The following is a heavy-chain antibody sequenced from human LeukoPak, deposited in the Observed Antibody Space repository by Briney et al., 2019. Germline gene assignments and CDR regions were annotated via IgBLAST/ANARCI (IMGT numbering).Heavy chain of an antibody. CDR3: AKDIRGSTGLGSMDV. D-gene: IGHD1-26*01. J-gene: IGHJ6*03. V-gene: IGHV3-23*01. CDR2: ISGGGGTT. Sequence: GGSLRLSCAASGFTFSTYALSWVRQAPGKGLEWVSHISGGGGTTYYADSVKGRFTISRDNSKNTLYLQMNSLRAEETAVYYCAKDIRGSTGLGSMDVWGKGTTVTVSS. CDR1: GFTFSTYA.